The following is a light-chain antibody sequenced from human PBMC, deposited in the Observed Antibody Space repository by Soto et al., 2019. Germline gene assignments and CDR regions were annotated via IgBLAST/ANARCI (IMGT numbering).Light chain of an antibody. Sequence: QSALTQPASVSGSPGQSITISCTGTSSDVGSYNLVSWYQQHPGKAPKLMIYEGSKRPSGVSSRFSGSKSGNTASLTISGLQAEDEADYYCATWDDSLPAVFGGGTKLTVL. CDR1: SSDVGSYNL. V-gene: IGLV2-23*01. J-gene: IGLJ2*01. CDR3: ATWDDSLPAV. CDR2: EGS.